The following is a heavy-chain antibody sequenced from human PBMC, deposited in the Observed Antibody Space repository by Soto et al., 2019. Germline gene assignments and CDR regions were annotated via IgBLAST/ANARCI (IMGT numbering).Heavy chain of an antibody. D-gene: IGHD3-22*01. CDR1: GFTFSSYA. J-gene: IGHJ4*02. Sequence: EVQLLESGGGLVQPGGSLRLSCAASGFTFSSYAMSWVRQAPGKGLEWVSAISGSGGSTYYADSVKGRFTISRDNSKNTLYLQMNSLRAEDTAVYYCAKVITMIVVVMGAFDYWGQGTLVTVSS. CDR2: ISGSGGST. CDR3: AKVITMIVVVMGAFDY. V-gene: IGHV3-23*01.